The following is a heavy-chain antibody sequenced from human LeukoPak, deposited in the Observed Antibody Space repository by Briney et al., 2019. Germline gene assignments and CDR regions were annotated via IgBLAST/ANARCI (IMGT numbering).Heavy chain of an antibody. CDR3: ARGASGYYRFDY. D-gene: IGHD3-22*01. Sequence: VKPSETLSLTCAVSGGSISPYYWSWIRQPAGKGLEWIGRIYTSGSTNCNPSLKSRVTMSVDASKNQFSLKLSSVTAADTAVYYCARGASGYYRFDYWGQGTLVTVSS. V-gene: IGHV4-4*07. CDR1: GGSISPYY. J-gene: IGHJ4*02. CDR2: IYTSGST.